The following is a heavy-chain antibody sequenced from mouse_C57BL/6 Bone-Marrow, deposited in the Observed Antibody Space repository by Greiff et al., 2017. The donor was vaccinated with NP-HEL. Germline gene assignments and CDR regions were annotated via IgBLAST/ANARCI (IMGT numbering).Heavy chain of an antibody. CDR1: GYSITSGYY. J-gene: IGHJ2*01. CDR3: ASGWYYFDY. V-gene: IGHV3-6*01. Sequence: EVQLQESGPGLVKPSQSLSLTCSVTGYSITSGYYWNWIRQFPGNKLEWMGYISYDGSNNYNPSLKNRISITRDTSKNQFFLKLNSGTTEETATYYCASGWYYFDYWGQGTTLTVSS. CDR2: ISYDGSN. D-gene: IGHD1-1*02.